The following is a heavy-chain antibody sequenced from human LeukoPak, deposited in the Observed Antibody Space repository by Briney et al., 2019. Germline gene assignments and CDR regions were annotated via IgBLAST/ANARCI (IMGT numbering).Heavy chain of an antibody. Sequence: SETLSLTCAVSGGSISSGGYSWSWIRQPPGKGLEWIGYIYHSGSTYYNPSLKSRVTISVDRSKNQFSLKLSSVTAADTAVYYCARGAYGDYVGYWGQGTLVTVSS. CDR2: IYHSGST. CDR3: ARGAYGDYVGY. D-gene: IGHD4-17*01. J-gene: IGHJ4*02. CDR1: GGSISSGGYS. V-gene: IGHV4-30-2*01.